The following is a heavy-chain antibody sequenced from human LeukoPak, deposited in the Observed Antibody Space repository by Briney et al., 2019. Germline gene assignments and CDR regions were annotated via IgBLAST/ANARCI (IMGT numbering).Heavy chain of an antibody. CDR1: GFTVSSIY. CDR3: AGGSLGSGTSSDCRPLDY. CDR2: IYRGGST. D-gene: IGHD2-15*01. Sequence: TGGSLRLSCAASGFTVSSIYMSWVRQAPGKGLEWVSIIYRGGSTYYADSVKGRFAVSRDNSKNTLFLQMNSLRADDTAVYYCAGGSLGSGTSSDCRPLDYWGQGSLVTVSS. J-gene: IGHJ4*02. V-gene: IGHV3-53*01.